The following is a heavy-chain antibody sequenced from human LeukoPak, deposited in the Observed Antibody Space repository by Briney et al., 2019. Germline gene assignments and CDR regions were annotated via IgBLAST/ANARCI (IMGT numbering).Heavy chain of an antibody. Sequence: PGGSLRLSCAASGFSFSDYAINWVRQAPGKGLEWVSGISASATTTYYADSVKGRFTISRDNSKNTLNLQMNSLRADDTAVYYCAKDRRGVGAGVDYWGQGTLVTVSS. D-gene: IGHD1-26*01. CDR3: AKDRRGVGAGVDY. CDR1: GFSFSDYA. J-gene: IGHJ4*02. V-gene: IGHV3-23*01. CDR2: ISASATTT.